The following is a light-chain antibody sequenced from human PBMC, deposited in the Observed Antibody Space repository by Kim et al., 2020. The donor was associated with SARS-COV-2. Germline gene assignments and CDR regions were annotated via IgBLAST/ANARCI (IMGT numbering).Light chain of an antibody. CDR3: QQYNRWPPYI. V-gene: IGKV3-15*01. CDR2: GAS. Sequence: VSPGESATLSCRASQSVTSNLAWYQQKPGQAPRLLIYGASIRATGIPDRFSGSGSGTEFTLTISSLQSEDFALYYWQQYNRWPPYIFGQGTKLEI. J-gene: IGKJ2*01. CDR1: QSVTSN.